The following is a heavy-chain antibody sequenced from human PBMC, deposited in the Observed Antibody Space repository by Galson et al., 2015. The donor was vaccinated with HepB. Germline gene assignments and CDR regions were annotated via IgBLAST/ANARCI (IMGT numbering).Heavy chain of an antibody. Sequence: SLRLSCAASGFSFSTSAMRWVRQAPGKGLEWVSTISGGGVSTYYADSVKGRFTISRDTSKNTLYLQMNSLRAEDTAVYYCAKAPTVTTFGYWGQGTLIIVSS. D-gene: IGHD4-17*01. CDR2: ISGGGVST. V-gene: IGHV3-23*01. CDR1: GFSFSTSA. CDR3: AKAPTVTTFGY. J-gene: IGHJ4*02.